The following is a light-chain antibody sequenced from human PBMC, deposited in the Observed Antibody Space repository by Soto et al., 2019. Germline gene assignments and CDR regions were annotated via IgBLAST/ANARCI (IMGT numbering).Light chain of an antibody. CDR3: QHFGDSPVT. V-gene: IGKV3-20*01. Sequence: EIVVTQSPATLSASPGERVTLSCRASQFVSSRLAWYQQRPGQAPRLLIYDTSTRATGIPDRFSGTGSGTDFTLTISRLEPEDFAVYYCQHFGDSPVTFGQGTRLEIK. CDR2: DTS. J-gene: IGKJ5*01. CDR1: QFVSSR.